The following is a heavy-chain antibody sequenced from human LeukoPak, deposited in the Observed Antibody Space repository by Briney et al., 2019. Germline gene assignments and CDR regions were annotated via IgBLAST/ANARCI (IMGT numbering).Heavy chain of an antibody. CDR3: AITPEGIEFAFDI. J-gene: IGHJ3*02. V-gene: IGHV1-24*01. D-gene: IGHD5-12*01. Sequence: GASVKVSCKVSGYTFIELSIHWVRQAPGQGPEWMGNFDPEDGETIYANKFQGRVNMTEDSSKDSAYMDLGSLRSEDTAVYYCAITPEGIEFAFDIWGQGTMVTVSS. CDR2: FDPEDGET. CDR1: GYTFIELS.